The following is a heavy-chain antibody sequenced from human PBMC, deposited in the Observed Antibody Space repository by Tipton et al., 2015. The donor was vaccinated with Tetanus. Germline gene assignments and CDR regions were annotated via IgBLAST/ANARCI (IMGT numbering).Heavy chain of an antibody. Sequence: TLSLTFTVSGGSISGSYWNWIRQPPGKGLEWIGYVYYNGNTHYNPALKSRVTISVDTSKNQFSLKLSSVTAADTAIYYCAREVPAAGHFDSWGRGTLVIVSS. V-gene: IGHV4-59*01. CDR2: VYYNGNT. CDR3: AREVPAAGHFDS. D-gene: IGHD2-2*01. CDR1: GGSISGSY. J-gene: IGHJ4*02.